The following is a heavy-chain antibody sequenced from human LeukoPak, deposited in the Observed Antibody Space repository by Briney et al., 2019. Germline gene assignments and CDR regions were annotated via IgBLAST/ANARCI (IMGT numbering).Heavy chain of an antibody. CDR2: INSDGSST. J-gene: IGHJ4*02. CDR1: GFTFSSSW. Sequence: HTGGSLRLSCAASGFTFSSSWMHWVRQAPGKGLVWVSRINSDGSSTTYADSVKGRFTISRDNTKNTLFLQMNSLRAEDTAVYYCARDPSKWELPVDYWGQGTLVTVSS. V-gene: IGHV3-74*01. D-gene: IGHD1-26*01. CDR3: ARDPSKWELPVDY.